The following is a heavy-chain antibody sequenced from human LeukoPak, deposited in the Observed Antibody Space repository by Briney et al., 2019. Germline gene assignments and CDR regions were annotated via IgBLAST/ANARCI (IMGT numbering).Heavy chain of an antibody. J-gene: IGHJ4*02. V-gene: IGHV3-30*02. Sequence: PGGSLRLSCAASGFTLRTFGMHWVRQAPGKGLGWVTFIRNDESNKYYGDFVKGRFTISRDNSKNTLYLQMDSLRAEDTAVYFCAKVIGGSSAWYARGFDYWGQGTLVTVSS. CDR1: GFTLRTFG. CDR3: AKVIGGSSAWYARGFDY. CDR2: IRNDESNK. D-gene: IGHD2-15*01.